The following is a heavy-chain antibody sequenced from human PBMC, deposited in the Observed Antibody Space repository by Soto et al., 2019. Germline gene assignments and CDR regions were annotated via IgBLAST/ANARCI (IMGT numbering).Heavy chain of an antibody. CDR1: GYTFTDYY. J-gene: IGHJ4*02. CDR3: ARARADNWNNLFDF. Sequence: AAVKVSCKASGYTFTDYYMHWMRQAPGQGLEWLGWINLKSGGTTYTQNFRGRVTMTWDTSITTAFMELSRLMSDDTAVYYCARARADNWNNLFDFWGQGTLVTVSS. V-gene: IGHV1-2*02. CDR2: INLKSGGT. D-gene: IGHD1-20*01.